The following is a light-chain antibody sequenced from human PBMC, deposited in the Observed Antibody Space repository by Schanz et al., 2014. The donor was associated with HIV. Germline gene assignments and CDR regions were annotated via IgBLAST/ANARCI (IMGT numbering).Light chain of an antibody. J-gene: IGLJ2*01. Sequence: QSALTQPASVSGSPGQTITISCTGTSSDIGAYNYVSWYQQYPGKAPKLMIYDVNNRPSGVSNRFSGSKSGNTASLTISGLQAEDEADYYCSSYAGDSKLIFGGGTKLTVL. V-gene: IGLV2-14*01. CDR1: SSDIGAYNY. CDR2: DVN. CDR3: SSYAGDSKLI.